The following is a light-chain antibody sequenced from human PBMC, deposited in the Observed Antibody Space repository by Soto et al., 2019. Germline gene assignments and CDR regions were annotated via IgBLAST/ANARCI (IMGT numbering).Light chain of an antibody. J-gene: IGLJ3*02. Sequence: SYELTQPPSLSLAPGQTATITCGGNNIGSKSVHWYQHKPGQAPVLVVYDDTDRPSGIPERFSGSNSGNTAALTISRVEAGDEADYYCQVWDGSSDHEEWVFGGETKLTVL. CDR3: QVWDGSSDHEEWV. CDR1: NIGSKS. V-gene: IGLV3-21*02. CDR2: DDT.